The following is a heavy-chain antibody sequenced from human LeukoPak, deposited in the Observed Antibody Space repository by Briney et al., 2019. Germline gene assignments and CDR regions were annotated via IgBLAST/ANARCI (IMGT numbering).Heavy chain of an antibody. V-gene: IGHV3-64D*06. D-gene: IGHD4-17*01. CDR2: ISSNGGST. CDR1: GFTFSSYA. Sequence: LSGGSLRLSCSASGFTFSSYAMHWVRQAPGKGLEYVSAISSNGGSTYYADSVKGRFTNSRDNSKNTLYLQMSSLRAEDTAVYYCVKEGGTVTTDYWGQGTLVTVSS. CDR3: VKEGGTVTTDY. J-gene: IGHJ4*02.